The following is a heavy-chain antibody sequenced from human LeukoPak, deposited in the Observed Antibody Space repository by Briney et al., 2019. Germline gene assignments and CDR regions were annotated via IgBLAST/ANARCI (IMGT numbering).Heavy chain of an antibody. CDR3: ARADYYYGSGSHNWFDP. J-gene: IGHJ5*02. CDR2: INPNSGGT. D-gene: IGHD3-10*01. CDR1: GYTFTGYY. Sequence: ASVKVSCKASGYTFTGYYMHWVRQAPGQGLEWMGWINPNSGGTNYAQKFQGWVTMTRDTSISTAYMELSRLRSDDTAVYYCARADYYYGSGSHNWFDPWGQGTLVTVSS. V-gene: IGHV1-2*04.